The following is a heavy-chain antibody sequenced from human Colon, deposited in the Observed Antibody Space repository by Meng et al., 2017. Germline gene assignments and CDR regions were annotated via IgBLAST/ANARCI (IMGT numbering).Heavy chain of an antibody. CDR3: ARNRSVAAY. D-gene: IGHD6-19*01. CDR2: IIGSGTT. J-gene: IGHJ4*02. V-gene: IGHV3-23*01. CDR1: GFTFSSYA. Sequence: GESLKISCAASGFTFSSYAMSWVRQAPGKGLEWVSSIIGSGTTYYADSVKGRFTISSDNSKNTVYLQMNSLRAEDMAIYYCARNRSVAAYWGQGTLVTVSS.